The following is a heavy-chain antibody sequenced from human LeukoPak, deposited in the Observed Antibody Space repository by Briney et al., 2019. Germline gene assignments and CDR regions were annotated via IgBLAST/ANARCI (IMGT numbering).Heavy chain of an antibody. CDR3: ATGDGGGSYSIDY. D-gene: IGHD1-26*01. V-gene: IGHV1-24*01. CDR2: FDPEDGET. CDR1: GYTLTELS. Sequence: ASVKVSCKISGYTLTELSMHWVRQAPGKGLEWMGGFDPEDGETIYAQKFQGRVTMTEDTSTDTAYMELSSLRSEDTAVYYCATGDGGGSYSIDYWGQGTLVTVSS. J-gene: IGHJ4*02.